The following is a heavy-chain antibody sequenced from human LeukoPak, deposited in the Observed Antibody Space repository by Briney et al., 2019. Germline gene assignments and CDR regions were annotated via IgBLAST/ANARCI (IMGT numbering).Heavy chain of an antibody. CDR2: IYTSGST. Sequence: SETLSLTCTVSGYSISSGSYYWSWIRQPAGKGLEWIGRIYTSGSTNYNPSLKSRVTISVDTSKNQFSLKLSSVTAADTAVYYCARAEWELGGGLFDYWGQGTLVTVSS. J-gene: IGHJ4*02. CDR1: GYSISSGSYY. V-gene: IGHV4-61*02. D-gene: IGHD1-26*01. CDR3: ARAEWELGGGLFDY.